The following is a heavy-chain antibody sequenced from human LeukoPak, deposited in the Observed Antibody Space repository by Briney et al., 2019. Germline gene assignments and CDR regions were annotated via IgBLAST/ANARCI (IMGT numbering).Heavy chain of an antibody. D-gene: IGHD4-11*01. CDR3: ARYSTSGGYYFDY. CDR1: GGSISSHY. Sequence: SETLSLTCTVSGGSISSHYWSWIRQPPGKGLEWIGYIYYSGSTNYNPSLKSRVTISVDTSKNQFSLKLSSVTAADTAVYYCARYSTSGGYYFDYWGRGTLVTVSS. J-gene: IGHJ4*02. CDR2: IYYSGST. V-gene: IGHV4-59*11.